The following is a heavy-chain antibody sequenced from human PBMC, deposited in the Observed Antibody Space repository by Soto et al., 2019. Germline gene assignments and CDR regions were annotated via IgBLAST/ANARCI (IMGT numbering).Heavy chain of an antibody. D-gene: IGHD2-15*01. CDR3: ARGRNGGNRRGYYYYYDGMDV. Sequence: QVQLQQWGAGLLKPSETLSLTCAVYGGSFSGYYWSWIRQPPGKGLEWIGEINHSGSTNYNPSLKSRVTISVDTSKNQFSLKLSSVPAADTAVYYCARGRNGGNRRGYYYYYDGMDVWGQGTTVTVSS. CDR2: INHSGST. CDR1: GGSFSGYY. V-gene: IGHV4-34*01. J-gene: IGHJ6*02.